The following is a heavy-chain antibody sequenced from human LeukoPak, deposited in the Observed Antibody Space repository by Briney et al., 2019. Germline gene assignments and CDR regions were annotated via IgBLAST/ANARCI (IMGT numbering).Heavy chain of an antibody. CDR2: ISGSGGST. Sequence: GGSLRLSCAASGFTFSSYAMSWVRQAPGKGLEWVSAISGSGGSTYYADSVKGRFTISRDNSKNTLYLQMNSLRAEDTAVYYCARAGFDCSGGSCYGYYGMDVWGQGTTVTVSS. J-gene: IGHJ6*02. D-gene: IGHD2-15*01. V-gene: IGHV3-23*01. CDR3: ARAGFDCSGGSCYGYYGMDV. CDR1: GFTFSSYA.